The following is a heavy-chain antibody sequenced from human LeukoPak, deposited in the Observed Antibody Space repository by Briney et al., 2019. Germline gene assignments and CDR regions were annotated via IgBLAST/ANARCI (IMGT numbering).Heavy chain of an antibody. D-gene: IGHD2-21*02. V-gene: IGHV1-18*01. J-gene: IGHJ4*02. Sequence: ASVKVSCKASGYTFTSYGISWVRQAPGQGLEWMGWTSAYNGNTNYAQKLQGRVTMTTDTSTSTAYMELRSLRSDDTAVYYCARDGLVTASQDFDYWGQGTLVTVSS. CDR2: TSAYNGNT. CDR1: GYTFTSYG. CDR3: ARDGLVTASQDFDY.